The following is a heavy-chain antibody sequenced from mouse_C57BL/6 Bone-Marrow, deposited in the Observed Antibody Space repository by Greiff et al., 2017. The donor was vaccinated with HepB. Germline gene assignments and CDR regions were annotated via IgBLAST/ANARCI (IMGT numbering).Heavy chain of an antibody. CDR2: IYPGSGST. Sequence: VQLQQPGAELVKPGASVKMSCKASGYTFTSYWITWVKQRPGQGLEWIGDIYPGSGSTNYNEKFKGKATLTVDKSSSTAYMQLSSLTSEDSAVYYCAMRPPLTTGYAMDYWGQGTSVTVSS. D-gene: IGHD1-1*01. V-gene: IGHV1-55*01. CDR1: GYTFTSYW. CDR3: AMRPPLTTGYAMDY. J-gene: IGHJ4*01.